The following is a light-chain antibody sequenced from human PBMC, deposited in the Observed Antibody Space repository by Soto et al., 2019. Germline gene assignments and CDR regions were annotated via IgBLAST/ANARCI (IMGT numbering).Light chain of an antibody. CDR2: GAS. J-gene: IGKJ3*01. V-gene: IGKV1-6*01. CDR1: QGSGND. Sequence: AIQMTQYPPSLSASVGDRVTITCRASQGSGNDLGWHQHRPGKAPKLLIYGASIFQSGVQSRFIGSRSGTDLTLTISCLQPEDFATYYCRQDYTYPYTFGPGTKMVIK. CDR3: RQDYTYPYT.